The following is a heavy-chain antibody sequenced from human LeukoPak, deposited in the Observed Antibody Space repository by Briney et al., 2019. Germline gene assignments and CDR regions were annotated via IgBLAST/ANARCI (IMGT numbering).Heavy chain of an antibody. CDR1: GFTFSRYW. CDR3: ARAPSEIGGYYPEYFRH. Sequence: GGSLRLSCAASGFTFSRYWMHWVRQAPGKGLVWVSRIKSDGNTNYADSVKGRFAISRDNAKNTVSLQMNSLRAEDTGVYFCARAPSEIGGYYPEYFRHWGQGTLVTVSS. D-gene: IGHD3-22*01. J-gene: IGHJ1*01. CDR2: IKSDGNT. V-gene: IGHV3-74*01.